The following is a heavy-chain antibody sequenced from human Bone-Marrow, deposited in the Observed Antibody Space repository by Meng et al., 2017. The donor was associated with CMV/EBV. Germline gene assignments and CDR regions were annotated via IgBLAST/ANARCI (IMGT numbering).Heavy chain of an antibody. CDR3: ATLEWFVPTPGY. J-gene: IGHJ4*02. D-gene: IGHD3-3*01. V-gene: IGHV3-23*01. CDR2: SRASGDSK. CDR1: GISLTTYS. Sequence: CAAPGISLTTYSISWVRQAPGKGLEWVSASRASGDSKHYADSVKGRLTLSRDNSKNTVHLQMSSLRAEDTAVYYCATLEWFVPTPGYWGQGTLVTVSS.